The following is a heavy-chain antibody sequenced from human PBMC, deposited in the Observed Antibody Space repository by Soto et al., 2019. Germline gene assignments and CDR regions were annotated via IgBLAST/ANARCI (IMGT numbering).Heavy chain of an antibody. Sequence: ASVKVSCKASGYTFTSYAMHWVRQAPGQRLEWMGWINAGNGNTKYSQKFQGRVTITRDTSASTAYMELSSLRSEDTAVYYCARWGSFGVVHYYYGMDVWGQATTVTVSS. CDR3: ARWGSFGVVHYYYGMDV. D-gene: IGHD3-3*01. J-gene: IGHJ6*02. CDR2: INAGNGNT. CDR1: GYTFTSYA. V-gene: IGHV1-3*01.